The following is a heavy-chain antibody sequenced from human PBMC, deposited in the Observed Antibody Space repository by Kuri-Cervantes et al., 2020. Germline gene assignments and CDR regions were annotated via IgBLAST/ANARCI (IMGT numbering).Heavy chain of an antibody. Sequence: SETLSLTCAVSGGFISNGRWWSWVRQPPGKGLEWIGEIFQSGSTSYNPSLKSRVTISMDTSQNQFSLRLTSVTAADTAMYYCAKADANGDFDYWGQGTLVTVSS. D-gene: IGHD4-17*01. CDR1: GGFISNGRW. CDR3: AKADANGDFDY. J-gene: IGHJ4*02. CDR2: IFQSGST. V-gene: IGHV4-4*02.